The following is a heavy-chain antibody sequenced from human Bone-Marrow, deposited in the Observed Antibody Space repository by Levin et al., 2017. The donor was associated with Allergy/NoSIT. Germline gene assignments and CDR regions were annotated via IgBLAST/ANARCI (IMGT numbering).Heavy chain of an antibody. CDR3: ARGFCTSTHCYGSFDY. CDR1: GFTFTDHS. Sequence: GGSLRLSCATSGFTFTDHSMGWIRQAPGKGLEWIAHITYSGTSTYYADSVKGRFIISRDNANRSLYMHMSSLRAEDTALYYCARGFCTSTHCYGSFDYWGQGTLVTVSS. J-gene: IGHJ4*02. D-gene: IGHD2-2*01. V-gene: IGHV3-11*01. CDR2: ITYSGTST.